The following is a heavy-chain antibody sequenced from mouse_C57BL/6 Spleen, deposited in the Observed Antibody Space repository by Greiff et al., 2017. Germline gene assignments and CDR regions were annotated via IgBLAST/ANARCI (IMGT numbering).Heavy chain of an antibody. CDR3: ARSDYYGLAY. D-gene: IGHD1-1*01. J-gene: IGHJ3*01. CDR2: IYPGDGDT. CDR1: GYAFSSSW. V-gene: IGHV1-82*01. Sequence: QVQLKQSGPELVKPGASGKISCKASGYAFSSSWRNWVKLRPGKGLEWIGRIYPGDGDTNYNGKFKGKATLTADKSSSTAYMQLSSLTSEDSAVYFCARSDYYGLAYWGQGTLVTVSA.